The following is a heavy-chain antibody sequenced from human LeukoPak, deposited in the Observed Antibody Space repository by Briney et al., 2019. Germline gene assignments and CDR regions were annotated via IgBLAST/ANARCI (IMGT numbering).Heavy chain of an antibody. D-gene: IGHD3-9*01. J-gene: IGHJ6*02. CDR3: AKPMVLRYFDWLFSASDYYGMDV. Sequence: PGGSLRRSCAASGFTFSSYAMSWVRQAPGKGLEWVSAISGSGGSTYYADSVKGRFTISRDNSKNTLYLQMNSLRAEDTAVYYCAKPMVLRYFDWLFSASDYYGMDVWGQGTTVTVSS. CDR1: GFTFSSYA. CDR2: ISGSGGST. V-gene: IGHV3-23*01.